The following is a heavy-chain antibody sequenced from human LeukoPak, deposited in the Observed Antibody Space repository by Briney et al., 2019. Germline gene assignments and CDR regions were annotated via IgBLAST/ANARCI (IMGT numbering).Heavy chain of an antibody. CDR2: IRSKPYGGTT. D-gene: IGHD1-26*01. Sequence: GGPLRLPCTASGFILGDYAMSWFRQAPGKGLEWVAFIRSKPYGGTTEYAASVNGRFTISRDDSKSIAYLEMNSLKSEDTAMYYCTRGWDAFHYWGQGTLVTVSS. CDR3: TRGWDAFHY. J-gene: IGHJ4*02. V-gene: IGHV3-49*03. CDR1: GFILGDYA.